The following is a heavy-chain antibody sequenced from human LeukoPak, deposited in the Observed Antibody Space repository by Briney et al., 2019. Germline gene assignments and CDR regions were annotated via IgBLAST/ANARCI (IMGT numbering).Heavy chain of an antibody. CDR2: ISGSGGST. D-gene: IGHD3-3*01. CDR1: GFTVSSNY. J-gene: IGHJ4*02. CDR3: AKSGNPADY. Sequence: PGGSLRLSCAASGFTVSSNYMSWVRQAPGKGLEWVSAISGSGGSTYYADSVKGRFTISRDNSKNTLYLQMNSLRAEDTAVYYCAKSGNPADYWGQGTLVTVSS. V-gene: IGHV3-23*01.